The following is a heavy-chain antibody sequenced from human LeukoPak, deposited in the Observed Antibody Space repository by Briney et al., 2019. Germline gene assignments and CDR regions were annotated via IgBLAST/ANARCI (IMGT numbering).Heavy chain of an antibody. D-gene: IGHD6-19*01. CDR2: IYYSGST. CDR1: GGSISSSSYY. CDR3: AGRIAVAGTSYFDY. V-gene: IGHV4-39*01. Sequence: SETLSLTCTVSGGSISSSSYYWGRIRQPPGKGLEWIGSIYYSGSTYYNPSLKSRVTISVDTSKNQFSLKLSSVTAADTAVYYCAGRIAVAGTSYFDYWGQGTLVAVSS. J-gene: IGHJ4*02.